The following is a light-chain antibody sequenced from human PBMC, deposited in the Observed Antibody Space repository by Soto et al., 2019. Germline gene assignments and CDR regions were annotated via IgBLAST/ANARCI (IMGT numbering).Light chain of an antibody. V-gene: IGLV2-14*01. Sequence: QSALTQPASVSGSPGQSITISCTGTSSDVGGYDYVSWYQQHPGKVPKLMIYEVSNRPSGVSNRFSGSKSGNTASLTISGLQAEDEADYYCSSYVSTNTLVFGGGTKVTVL. CDR2: EVS. CDR1: SSDVGGYDY. CDR3: SSYVSTNTLV. J-gene: IGLJ3*02.